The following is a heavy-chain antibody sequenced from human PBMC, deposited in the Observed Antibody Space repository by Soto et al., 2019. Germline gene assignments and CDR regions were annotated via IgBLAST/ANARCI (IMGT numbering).Heavy chain of an antibody. Sequence: EVQLVESGGGLVQPGGSLRLSCAASGFTVSTKYMSWVRQAPGKGLEWVSVIYSGGSTFYSDSVRGRFPITRDNYKNTVNLQQNSLRAEDTAVYYCARDPWAADYWGQGTLVNVSS. CDR3: ARDPWAADY. J-gene: IGHJ4*02. CDR2: IYSGGST. V-gene: IGHV3-66*01. D-gene: IGHD3-16*01. CDR1: GFTVSTKY.